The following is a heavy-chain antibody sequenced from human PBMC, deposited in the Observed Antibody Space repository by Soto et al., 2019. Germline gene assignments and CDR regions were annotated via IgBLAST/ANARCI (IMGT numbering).Heavy chain of an antibody. J-gene: IGHJ6*02. Sequence: GGSLRLSCAASGSTFNSYGMHWVRQAPGKGLEWVAVISYDGSNKYYADSVKGRFTIARDNSKNTLYLQMSSLRAEDTAVYYCVKDGSSGWPYYYGLDVWGQGTSVTVSS. CDR2: ISYDGSNK. CDR1: GSTFNSYG. V-gene: IGHV3-30*18. D-gene: IGHD6-19*01. CDR3: VKDGSSGWPYYYGLDV.